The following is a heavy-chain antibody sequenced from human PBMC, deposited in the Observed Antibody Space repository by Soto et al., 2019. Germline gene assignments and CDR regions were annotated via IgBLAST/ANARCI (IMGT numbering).Heavy chain of an antibody. D-gene: IGHD1-7*01. CDR1: GYTFTSYA. CDR3: AREGEDWNWIGYYYYGMDV. J-gene: IGHJ6*01. V-gene: IGHV1-3*01. Sequence: ASVKVSSKASGYTFTSYAMHWVRQAPGQRLEWMGWINAGNGNIKYSQKFQGRVTITRDTSTSTAYMELSSLRSEDTAVYYCAREGEDWNWIGYYYYGMDVWGQGTTVTVSS. CDR2: INAGNGNI.